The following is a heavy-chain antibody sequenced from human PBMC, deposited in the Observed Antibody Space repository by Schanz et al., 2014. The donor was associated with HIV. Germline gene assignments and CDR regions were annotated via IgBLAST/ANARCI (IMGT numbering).Heavy chain of an antibody. CDR2: ISESGSRS. Sequence: VQLVESGGGVVQPGRSLRLSCTASGFTFSNYGMHWVRQAPGKGLEWVSSISESGSRSYYADSVNGRFTISRDNSKNTLYLQMTTLRTEDTAVYYCAKPEYDSRGNSQSHFDSWGQGTLVTVSS. CDR3: AKPEYDSRGNSQSHFDS. J-gene: IGHJ4*02. D-gene: IGHD3-22*01. CDR1: GFTFSNYG. V-gene: IGHV3-23*04.